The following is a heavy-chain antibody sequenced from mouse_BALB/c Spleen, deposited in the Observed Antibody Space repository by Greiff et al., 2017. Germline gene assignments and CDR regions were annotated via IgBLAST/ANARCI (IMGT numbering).Heavy chain of an antibody. D-gene: IGHD1-2*01. J-gene: IGHJ4*01. CDR2: INPNNGGT. Sequence: VQLQQSGPELVKPGASVKIPCKASGYTFTDYNMDWVKQSHGKSLEWIGDINPNNGGTIYNQMFKGKATLTVDKSSSTAYMELRSLTSEDTAVYYCARSRYYGYVSAMDYWGQGTSVTVSS. V-gene: IGHV1-18*01. CDR3: ARSRYYGYVSAMDY. CDR1: GYTFTDYN.